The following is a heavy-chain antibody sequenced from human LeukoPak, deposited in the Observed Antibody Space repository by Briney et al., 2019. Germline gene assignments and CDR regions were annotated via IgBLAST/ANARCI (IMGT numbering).Heavy chain of an antibody. D-gene: IGHD2-2*02. CDR3: ARTLLGYCSSTSCYNFDY. J-gene: IGHJ4*02. Sequence: PSQTLSLTCTVSGGSISRGDYYWSWIRQPPGKGLEWIGYIYFSGSTYYNPSLKSRVTISVDTSKNQFSLKLSSVTAADTAVYYCARTLLGYCSSTSCYNFDYWGQGTLVTVSS. V-gene: IGHV4-30-4*08. CDR1: GGSISRGDYY. CDR2: IYFSGST.